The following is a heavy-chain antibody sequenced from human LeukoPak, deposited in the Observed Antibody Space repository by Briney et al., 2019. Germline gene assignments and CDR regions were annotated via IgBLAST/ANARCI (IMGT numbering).Heavy chain of an antibody. D-gene: IGHD3-10*01. J-gene: IGHJ4*02. Sequence: PSETLSLTCAVSDGSISSSNWWSWVRQPPGKGLEWIGEIYHSGSTNYNPSLKSRVTISVDKSKNQFSLKLSSVTAADTAVYYCAMSERVTLVRGVIITTVPRNYFDYWGQGTLVTVSS. CDR1: DGSISSSNW. V-gene: IGHV4-4*02. CDR2: IYHSGST. CDR3: AMSERVTLVRGVIITTVPRNYFDY.